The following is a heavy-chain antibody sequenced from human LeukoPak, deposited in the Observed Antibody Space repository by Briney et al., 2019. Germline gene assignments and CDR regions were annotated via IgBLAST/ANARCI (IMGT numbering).Heavy chain of an antibody. Sequence: APVKVSCKASGGTFSSYAISWVRQAPGQGLEWMGRIIPIFGIANYAQKFQGRVTITADKSTSTAYMELSSLRSEDTAVYYCARDPGRTRDAFDIWGQGTMVTVSS. J-gene: IGHJ3*02. D-gene: IGHD1-1*01. CDR3: ARDPGRTRDAFDI. CDR1: GGTFSSYA. V-gene: IGHV1-69*04. CDR2: IIPIFGIA.